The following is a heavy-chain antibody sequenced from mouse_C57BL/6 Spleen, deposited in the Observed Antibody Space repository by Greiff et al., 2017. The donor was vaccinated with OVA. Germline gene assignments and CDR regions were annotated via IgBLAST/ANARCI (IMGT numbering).Heavy chain of an antibody. CDR1: GYTFTSYW. Sequence: QVQLQQPGAELVRPGTSVKLSCKASGYTFTSYWMHWVKQRPGQGLEWIGVIDPSDSYTNYNQKFKGKATLTVDTSSSTAYMQLSSLTSEDSAVYYCARSRAYYSDYGGGYYAMDYWGQGTSVTVSS. J-gene: IGHJ4*01. CDR2: IDPSDSYT. CDR3: ARSRAYYSDYGGGYYAMDY. V-gene: IGHV1-59*01. D-gene: IGHD2-5*01.